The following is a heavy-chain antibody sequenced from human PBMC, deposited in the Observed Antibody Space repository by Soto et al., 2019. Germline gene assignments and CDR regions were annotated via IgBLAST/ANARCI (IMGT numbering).Heavy chain of an antibody. CDR1: GFTFSSYG. Sequence: GGSLRLSCAASGFTFSSYGMHWVRQAPGKGLEWVAVIWYDGSNKYYADSVKGRYTISRDNSKNTLYLQMNSLRDEDTAVYYCARDSGSINWFDPWGQGTLVTVSS. V-gene: IGHV3-33*01. CDR3: ARDSGSINWFDP. CDR2: IWYDGSNK. J-gene: IGHJ5*02. D-gene: IGHD3-22*01.